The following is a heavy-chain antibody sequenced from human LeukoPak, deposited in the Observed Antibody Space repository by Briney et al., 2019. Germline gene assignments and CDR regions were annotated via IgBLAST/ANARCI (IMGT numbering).Heavy chain of an antibody. CDR1: DYSISSHYY. CDR3: ASGDYRFDY. D-gene: IGHD4-17*01. J-gene: IGHJ4*02. CDR2: IYHSGST. V-gene: IGHV4-38-2*02. Sequence: SETLSLTCTVSDYSISSHYYWGWIRQPPGEGLEWIGNIYHSGSTYYNPSLKSRVTISVDTSKNQFSLILSSVTAADTAVYYCASGDYRFDYWGQGTLVTVSS.